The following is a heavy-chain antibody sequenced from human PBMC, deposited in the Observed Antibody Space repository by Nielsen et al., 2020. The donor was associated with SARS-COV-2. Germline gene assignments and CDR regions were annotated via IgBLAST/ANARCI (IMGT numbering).Heavy chain of an antibody. V-gene: IGHV5-10-1*01. Sequence: GESLKISCKGFGSSFRNYWIGWVRQTPGKGLEWMGRIDPSDSYTNYSPSFQGHVTISADKSISTAYLQWSSLKASDTAMYYCARLNYDILTKYYYYGMDVWGQGTTVTVSS. CDR3: ARLNYDILTKYYYYGMDV. CDR1: GSSFRNYW. CDR2: IDPSDSYT. J-gene: IGHJ6*02. D-gene: IGHD3-9*01.